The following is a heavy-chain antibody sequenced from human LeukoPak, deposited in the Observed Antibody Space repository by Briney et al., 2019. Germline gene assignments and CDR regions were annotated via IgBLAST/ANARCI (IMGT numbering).Heavy chain of an antibody. J-gene: IGHJ5*02. Sequence: PGGSLRLSCAASGFSVSNKYMSWVRQAPGKGLEWVSVIYTGGDTYYADSVKGRFTISRDNSKNTLYLQMNSLRAEDTAVYYCAKAKRFGESTGWFDPWGQGTLVTVSS. D-gene: IGHD3-10*01. CDR2: IYTGGDT. V-gene: IGHV3-53*01. CDR1: GFSVSNKY. CDR3: AKAKRFGESTGWFDP.